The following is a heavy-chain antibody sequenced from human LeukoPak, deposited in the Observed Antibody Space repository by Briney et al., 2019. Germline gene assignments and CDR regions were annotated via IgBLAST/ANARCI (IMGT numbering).Heavy chain of an antibody. V-gene: IGHV3-43D*04. J-gene: IGHJ4*01. Sequence: GGSLRLSCATSGFTFDDYAMHWVRQAPTKGLEWVSLISWDGGSTYYADSVKGRFTISRDNPKNSLYLQMSSLRAEDTAVYYCARDGTAAGLYFDLWGQGTLVTVSS. CDR3: ARDGTAAGLYFDL. CDR1: GFTFDDYA. CDR2: ISWDGGST. D-gene: IGHD6-13*01.